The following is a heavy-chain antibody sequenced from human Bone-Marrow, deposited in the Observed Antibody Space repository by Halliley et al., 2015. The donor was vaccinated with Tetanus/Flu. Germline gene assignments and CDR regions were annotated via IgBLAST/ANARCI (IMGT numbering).Heavy chain of an antibody. CDR1: GYSFTTYW. J-gene: IGHJ4*02. D-gene: IGHD6-13*01. CDR3: AALIAASHFTDY. CDR2: IYPGDSDT. Sequence: QLVQSGAEVKKPGEPLKISCKGSGYSFTTYWIGWVRQVPGKGPELMGIIYPGDSDTRYSPSFQGQVIISADTSVNTAYLQWSTLGASDTAIYYCAALIAASHFTDYWGQGTLVTVSS. V-gene: IGHV5-51*01.